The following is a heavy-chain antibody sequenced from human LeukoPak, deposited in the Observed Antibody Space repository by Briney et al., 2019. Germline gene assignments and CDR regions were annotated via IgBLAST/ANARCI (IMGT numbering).Heavy chain of an antibody. J-gene: IGHJ4*02. V-gene: IGHV3-7*01. D-gene: IGHD5-12*01. CDR2: IKQDGSEK. Sequence: GGSLRLSCAASGFTFSSYSMNWVRQAPGKGLEWVANIKQDGSEKYYVDSVKGRFTISRDNAKNSLYLQMNSLRAEDTAVYYCARAEDSGYDPYYFDYWGQGTLVTVSS. CDR3: ARAEDSGYDPYYFDY. CDR1: GFTFSSYS.